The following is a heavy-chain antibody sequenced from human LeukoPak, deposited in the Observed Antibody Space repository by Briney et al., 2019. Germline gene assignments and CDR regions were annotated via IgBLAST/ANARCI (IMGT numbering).Heavy chain of an antibody. D-gene: IGHD3-10*01. CDR2: ISNGASTI. CDR1: GFSFNDYY. Sequence: GGSLRLSCAASGFSFNDYYMGWIRQAPGKGLEWVSYISNGASTIYYVDSVKGRFTISRDNAKNSLYLQMNSLRAEDTGVYYCAKDYRTFGLLDSWGQGALVTVSS. CDR3: AKDYRTFGLLDS. J-gene: IGHJ4*02. V-gene: IGHV3-11*01.